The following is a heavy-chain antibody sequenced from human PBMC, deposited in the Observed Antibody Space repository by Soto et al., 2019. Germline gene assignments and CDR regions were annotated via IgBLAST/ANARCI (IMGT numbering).Heavy chain of an antibody. CDR1: GGTFSSYA. CDR3: ARDQYDFLTVYYFDY. CDR2: IIPIFGTA. D-gene: IGHD3-9*01. J-gene: IGHJ4*02. V-gene: IGHV1-69*06. Sequence: ASVKVSCKASGGTFSSYAISWVRQAPGQGLEWMGGIIPIFGTANYAQKFQGRVTITADKSTSTAYMELSSLRSEDTAVYYCARDQYDFLTVYYFDYGGQEPLVTVPS.